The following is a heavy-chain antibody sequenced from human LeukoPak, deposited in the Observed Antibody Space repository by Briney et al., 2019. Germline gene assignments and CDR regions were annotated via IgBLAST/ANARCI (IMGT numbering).Heavy chain of an antibody. Sequence: GESLKISCKGSGYSFTSYWISWVRQAPGQGLEWMGWISAYNGNTNYAQKLQGRVTMTTDTSTSTAYMELRSLRSDDTAVYYCARDRVLLWFGLDYWGQGTLVTVSS. CDR1: GYSFTSYW. CDR3: ARDRVLLWFGLDY. J-gene: IGHJ4*02. D-gene: IGHD3-10*01. V-gene: IGHV1-18*04. CDR2: ISAYNGNT.